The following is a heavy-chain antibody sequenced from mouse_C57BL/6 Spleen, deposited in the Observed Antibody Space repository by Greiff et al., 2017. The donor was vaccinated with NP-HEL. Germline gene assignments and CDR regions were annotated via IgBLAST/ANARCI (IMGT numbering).Heavy chain of an antibody. CDR1: GYTFTDYY. D-gene: IGHD2-2*01. CDR3: ARCGYPYYYAMDY. CDR2: IYPGSGNT. J-gene: IGHJ4*01. Sequence: VQGVESGAELVRPGASVKLSCKASGYTFTDYYINWVKQRPGQGLEWIARIYPGSGNTYYNEKFKGKATLTAEKSSSTAYMQLSSLTSEDSAVYFCARCGYPYYYAMDYWGQGTSVTVSS. V-gene: IGHV1-76*01.